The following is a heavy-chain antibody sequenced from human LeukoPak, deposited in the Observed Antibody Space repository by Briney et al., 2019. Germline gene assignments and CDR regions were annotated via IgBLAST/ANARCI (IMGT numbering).Heavy chain of an antibody. D-gene: IGHD3-10*01. J-gene: IGHJ2*01. Sequence: SETLSLTCTVSGGSISSGGYYWSWIRQHPGKGLEWIGYIYYSGSTYYNPSLKSRVTISVDTSKNQFSLKLSSVTAADTAVYCCARGGSGSGFWDFDLWGRGTLVTVSS. V-gene: IGHV4-31*03. CDR3: ARGGSGSGFWDFDL. CDR1: GGSISSGGYY. CDR2: IYYSGST.